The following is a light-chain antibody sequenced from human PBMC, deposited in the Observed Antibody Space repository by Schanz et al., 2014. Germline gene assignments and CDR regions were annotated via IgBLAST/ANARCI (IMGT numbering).Light chain of an antibody. CDR3: SSFTTTDTWV. CDR1: SSDVGGYNY. CDR2: DVI. Sequence: QSVLTQPASVSGSPGQSITISCTGTSSDVGGYNYVSWYQHYPGKAPKLIISDVINRPSGVSNRFSGSKSGNTASLTISGLQAEDEADYYCSSFTTTDTWVFGGGTKLTVL. J-gene: IGLJ3*02. V-gene: IGLV2-14*03.